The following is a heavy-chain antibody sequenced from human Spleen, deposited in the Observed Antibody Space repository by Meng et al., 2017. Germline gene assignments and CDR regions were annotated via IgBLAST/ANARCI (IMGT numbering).Heavy chain of an antibody. D-gene: IGHD1-1*01. CDR1: GGSISTGGDY. J-gene: IGHJ5*02. V-gene: IGHV4-31*03. Sequence: SETLSLTCTVPGGSISTGGDYWTWIRQHPGEGLEWIGYIFYSGTTYYNLSLKSRVTISLDMSKNHFSLKLRSVTAADTAVYYCVGYNWNDWRFDPWGQGTLVTVSS. CDR2: IFYSGTT. CDR3: VGYNWNDWRFDP.